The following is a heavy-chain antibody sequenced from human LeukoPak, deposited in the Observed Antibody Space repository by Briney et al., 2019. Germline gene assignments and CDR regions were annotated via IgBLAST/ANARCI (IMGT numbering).Heavy chain of an antibody. CDR1: GFTFSSYS. CDR2: ISSSSSYI. D-gene: IGHD4-17*01. V-gene: IGHV3-21*01. J-gene: IGHJ4*02. Sequence: GGSLRLSCAASGFTFSSYSMNWVRQAPGKGLEWVSSISSSSSYIYYADSVKGRFTISRDNAKNSLCLQMNSLRAEDTAVYYCVRTRPYGDYYFDYWGQGTLVTVSS. CDR3: VRTRPYGDYYFDY.